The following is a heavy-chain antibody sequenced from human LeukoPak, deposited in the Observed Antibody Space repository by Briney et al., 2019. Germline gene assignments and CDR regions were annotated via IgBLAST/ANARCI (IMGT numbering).Heavy chain of an antibody. CDR3: AELGITMIGGV. J-gene: IGHJ6*04. CDR2: ISSSSSYI. V-gene: IGHV3-21*01. Sequence: GSLGLSCAASGVTFNIYSVNWARKTPGKGLEWVSSISSSSSYIYYADSVKGRFTISRDNAKNSLYLQMNSLRAEDTAVYYCAELGITMIGGVWGKGTTVTISS. D-gene: IGHD3-10*02. CDR1: GVTFNIYS.